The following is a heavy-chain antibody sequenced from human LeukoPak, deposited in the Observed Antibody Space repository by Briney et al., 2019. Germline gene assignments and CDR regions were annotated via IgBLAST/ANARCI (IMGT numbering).Heavy chain of an antibody. Sequence: SETLSLTCTVSGYSISSGYYWGWIRQPPGKGLEWIGSIYHSGSTYYNPSLKSRVTISVDTSKNQFSLKLSSVTAADTAVYYCARAGSGSYLDFDYWGQGTLVTVSS. J-gene: IGHJ4*02. CDR1: GYSISSGYY. D-gene: IGHD3-10*01. V-gene: IGHV4-38-2*02. CDR3: ARAGSGSYLDFDY. CDR2: IYHSGST.